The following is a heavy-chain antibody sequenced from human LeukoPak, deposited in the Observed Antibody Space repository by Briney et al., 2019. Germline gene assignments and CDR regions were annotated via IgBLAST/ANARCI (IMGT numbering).Heavy chain of an antibody. V-gene: IGHV3-30*02. J-gene: IGHJ4*02. Sequence: GGSLRLSCAASGFTFSSYGMHWVRQAPGKGLEWVAFIRYDGSNKYYADSVKGRFTISRDNSKNTLYLQMNSLRAEDTAVYYCARVGCSSTSCYRPFDYWGQGTLVTVSS. D-gene: IGHD2-2*02. CDR1: GFTFSSYG. CDR2: IRYDGSNK. CDR3: ARVGCSSTSCYRPFDY.